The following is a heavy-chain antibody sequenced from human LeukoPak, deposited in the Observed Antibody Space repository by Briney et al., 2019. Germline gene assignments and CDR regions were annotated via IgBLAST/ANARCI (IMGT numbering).Heavy chain of an antibody. V-gene: IGHV3-30*02. Sequence: QTGGSLRPSCAASGFTFSSYGMHWVRQAPGKGLEWVAFIRYDGSNKYYADSVKGRFTIFRGNSKNTLYLQMNSLRAEDTAVYYCAKDDQGVVGAVYYFDYWGQGTLVTVSS. D-gene: IGHD1-26*01. CDR3: AKDDQGVVGAVYYFDY. J-gene: IGHJ4*02. CDR2: IRYDGSNK. CDR1: GFTFSSYG.